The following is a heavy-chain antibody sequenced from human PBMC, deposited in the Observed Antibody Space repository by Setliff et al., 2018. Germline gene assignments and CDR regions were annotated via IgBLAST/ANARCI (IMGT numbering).Heavy chain of an antibody. D-gene: IGHD3-10*01. CDR2: IRYDGRNK. CDR1: GFTFSSYG. V-gene: IGHV3-30*02. J-gene: IGHJ6*02. Sequence: GGSLRLSCAASGFTFSSYGMHWVRQAPGKGLEWVAFIRYDGRNKYYADSVKGRCTISRDNSKNTLYRQMTSLRAEDTAVYYCAKGSPAVHYSYYGMDVWGQGTTVTVSS. CDR3: AKGSPAVHYSYYGMDV.